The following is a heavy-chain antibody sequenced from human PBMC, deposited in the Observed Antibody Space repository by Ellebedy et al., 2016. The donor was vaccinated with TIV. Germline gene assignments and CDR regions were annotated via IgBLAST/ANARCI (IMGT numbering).Heavy chain of an antibody. V-gene: IGHV4-38-2*02. CDR2: IYHSGST. Sequence: SETLSLXXTVFDDSVSSDNYWGWFRQSPGKGLERIGSIYHSGSTHYNPSLKSRVTISVDTSKNQFSLKLNSVTAADTAVYYCARDYGTSGSYYYYYGMDVWGQGTTVTVS. CDR1: DDSVSSDNY. CDR3: ARDYGTSGSYYYYYGMDV. D-gene: IGHD2-8*01. J-gene: IGHJ6*02.